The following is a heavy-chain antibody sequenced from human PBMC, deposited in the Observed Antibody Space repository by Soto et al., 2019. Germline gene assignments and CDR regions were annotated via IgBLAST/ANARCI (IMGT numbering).Heavy chain of an antibody. V-gene: IGHV1-18*01. CDR3: ARKVTYSRPNPYNWFDP. CDR2: ISAYNGNT. Sequence: QVQLVQSGAEVKKPGASVKVSCKASGYTFTSYGISWVRQAPGQGLEGMGWISAYNGNTNYAQKPQGRVTMTTDTSTSTAYMELRSLRSDDTAVYYCARKVTYSRPNPYNWFDPWGQGTLVTVSS. D-gene: IGHD4-4*01. J-gene: IGHJ5*02. CDR1: GYTFTSYG.